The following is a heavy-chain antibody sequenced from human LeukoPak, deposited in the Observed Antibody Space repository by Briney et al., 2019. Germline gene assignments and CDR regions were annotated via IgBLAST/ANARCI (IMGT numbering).Heavy chain of an antibody. CDR2: IWYDGSNK. D-gene: IGHD2-15*01. J-gene: IGHJ6*02. Sequence: PGGSLRLSCAASGFTFNTYAIHWVRQAPGKGLEWVAVIWYDGSNKYYADSVRGRFTISRDNSKNTLYLQMNSLRADDTAIYYCVRDPSCSGGGCYYYYGMDVLGQGTTVTVSS. V-gene: IGHV3-33*01. CDR3: VRDPSCSGGGCYYYYGMDV. CDR1: GFTFNTYA.